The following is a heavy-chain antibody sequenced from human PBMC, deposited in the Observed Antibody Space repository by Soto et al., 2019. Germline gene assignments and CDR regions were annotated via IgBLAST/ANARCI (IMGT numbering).Heavy chain of an antibody. CDR3: ARILRDYPFYYYYMDV. J-gene: IGHJ6*03. CDR2: IYYSGTP. Sequence: QLQLQESGPGLVKPSETLSLTCTVSGGSISSSSYFWGWIRQPPGKGLEWIGNIYYSGTPYYNPSLKSRVTISVDTSKNQFSLKVSSVTAADTAVYYCARILRDYPFYYYYMDVWGKGTTVIVSS. V-gene: IGHV4-39*01. D-gene: IGHD4-17*01. CDR1: GGSISSSSYF.